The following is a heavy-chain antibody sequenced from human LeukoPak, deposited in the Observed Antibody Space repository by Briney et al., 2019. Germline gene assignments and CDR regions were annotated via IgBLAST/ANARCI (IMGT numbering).Heavy chain of an antibody. CDR2: INPNSGGT. D-gene: IGHD3-22*01. Sequence: ASVKVSCKAYGYTFTGYYMHWVRQAPGQGLEWMGWINPNSGGTNYAQKFQGRVTMTRDTSISTAYMELSRLRSDDTAVYYCARDQALIVGEVAFDIWGQGTMATVSS. V-gene: IGHV1-2*02. CDR3: ARDQALIVGEVAFDI. J-gene: IGHJ3*02. CDR1: GYTFTGYY.